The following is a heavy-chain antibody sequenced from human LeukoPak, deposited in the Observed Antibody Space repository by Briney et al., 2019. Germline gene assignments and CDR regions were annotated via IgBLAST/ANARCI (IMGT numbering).Heavy chain of an antibody. Sequence: SQTLSPTCTVSGASISSGGYCWSWIRQHPGKGLERIGYICYSGTTYYNPSLKSRVTISVDMSENQFSLKLSSVTAADTAVYYCANYGAGTYRFDPWGQGTLVTVSS. CDR2: ICYSGTT. V-gene: IGHV4-31*03. J-gene: IGHJ5*02. CDR1: GASISSGGYC. CDR3: ANYGAGTYRFDP. D-gene: IGHD3-10*01.